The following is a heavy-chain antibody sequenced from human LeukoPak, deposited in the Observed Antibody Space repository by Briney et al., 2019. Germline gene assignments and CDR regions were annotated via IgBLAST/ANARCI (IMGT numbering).Heavy chain of an antibody. D-gene: IGHD2-2*01. V-gene: IGHV1-24*01. J-gene: IGHJ4*02. Sequence: ASVKVSCKVSGYTLTELSMHWVRQAPGKGLEWMGGFDLEDGETLYAQKFRGRVTMTADKLTSTAYMELSSLGSDDTAVYYCARGVGHCSNTYCYWANFDFWGQGTLVTVSS. CDR3: ARGVGHCSNTYCYWANFDF. CDR1: GYTLTELS. CDR2: FDLEDGET.